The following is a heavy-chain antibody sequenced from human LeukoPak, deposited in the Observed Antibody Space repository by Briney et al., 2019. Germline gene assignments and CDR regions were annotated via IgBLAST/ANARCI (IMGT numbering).Heavy chain of an antibody. CDR2: INLIGST. Sequence: SETLSLTRPVSGGSISSYCRSSIRLPAGNWLECLWLINLIGSTNYNPSLKSRVSISLDTSKNQFSLKLNSVTAADTAVYYCARQQLKTMTSFDYWGQGTLVTVSS. CDR3: ARQQLKTMTSFDY. CDR1: GGSISSYC. J-gene: IGHJ4*02. V-gene: IGHV4-59*08. D-gene: IGHD3-22*01.